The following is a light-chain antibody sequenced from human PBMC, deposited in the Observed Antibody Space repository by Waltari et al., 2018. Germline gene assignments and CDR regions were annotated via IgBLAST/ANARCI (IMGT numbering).Light chain of an antibody. V-gene: IGKV4-1*01. CDR3: QQYYSTRA. Sequence: DIVMTQSPDSLAVSLGERATINCKSSQSVLYSSNNKNYLAWYQQKPGQPPKLLIYWAATRESGVPDRFSGRGSETDFTLTISSLQAEDVAVYYCQQYYSTRAFGGGTKVEIK. CDR2: WAA. J-gene: IGKJ4*01. CDR1: QSVLYSSNNKNY.